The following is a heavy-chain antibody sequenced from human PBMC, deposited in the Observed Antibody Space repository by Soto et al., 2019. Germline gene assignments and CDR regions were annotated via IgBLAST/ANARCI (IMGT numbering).Heavy chain of an antibody. J-gene: IGHJ4*02. CDR1: GFTFSSYA. V-gene: IGHV3-23*01. CDR2: ISGSGGST. D-gene: IGHD2-2*01. Sequence: EVQLLESGGGLVQPGGSLRLSCAASGFTFSSYAMSWVRQAPGKGLEWVSAISGSGGSTNYADSVKGRFTISRDNSKNKLYLQMNGLRAGDSAVNYCAKGRGYCSSTSCYGGRDYWGQGTLVTVSS. CDR3: AKGRGYCSSTSCYGGRDY.